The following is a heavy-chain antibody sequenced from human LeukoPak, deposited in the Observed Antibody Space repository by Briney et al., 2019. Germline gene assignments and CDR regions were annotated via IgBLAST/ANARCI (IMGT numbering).Heavy chain of an antibody. V-gene: IGHV3-30*03. CDR1: GFTFSSYG. Sequence: GGSLRLSCAASGFTFSSYGMHWVRQAPGKGLEWVAVISYDGSNKYYADSVKGRFTISRDNSKNTLYLQMNSLRAEDTAVYYCARPSCSSTSCQFLPDYYMDVWGKGTTVTVSS. J-gene: IGHJ6*03. D-gene: IGHD2-2*01. CDR2: ISYDGSNK. CDR3: ARPSCSSTSCQFLPDYYMDV.